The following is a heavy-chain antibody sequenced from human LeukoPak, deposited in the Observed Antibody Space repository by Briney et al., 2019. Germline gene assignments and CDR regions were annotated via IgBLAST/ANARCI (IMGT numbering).Heavy chain of an antibody. D-gene: IGHD2-2*01. Sequence: GGSLRLSCAASGFTFSSYAMTWVRQAPGKGLEWVSSISGSGDNTCYVDSLKGRFTFSRDNSENTLYLQMNSLRAEDTAIYYCAKESVDARGYMDVWGKGTTATVSS. V-gene: IGHV3-23*01. CDR3: AKESVDARGYMDV. CDR2: ISGSGDNT. CDR1: GFTFSSYA. J-gene: IGHJ6*03.